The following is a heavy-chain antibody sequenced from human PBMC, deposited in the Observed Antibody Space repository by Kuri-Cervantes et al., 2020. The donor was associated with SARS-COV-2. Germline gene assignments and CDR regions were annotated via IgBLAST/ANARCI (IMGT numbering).Heavy chain of an antibody. J-gene: IGHJ3*02. CDR3: ASLLLWFGGDAFDI. V-gene: IGHV4-39*07. CDR1: GGSIGSSSYY. Sequence: GSLRLSCTVSGGSIGSSSYYWGWIRQPPGKGLEWIGSIYYSGSTYYNPSLKSRVTISVDTSKNQFFLKLSSVTAADTAVYYCASLLLWFGGDAFDIWGQGTMVTVSS. D-gene: IGHD3-10*01. CDR2: IYYSGST.